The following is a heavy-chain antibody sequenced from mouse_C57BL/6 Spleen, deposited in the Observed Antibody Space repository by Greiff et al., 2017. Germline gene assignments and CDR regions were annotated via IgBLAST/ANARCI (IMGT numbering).Heavy chain of an antibody. Sequence: EVKLMESGGGLVKPGGSLKLSCAASGFTFSDYGMHWVRQAPEKGLEWVAYISSGSSTIYYADTVKGRFTISRDNAKNTLFLQMTSLRSEDTAMYYCAHYSNYWYFDVWGTGTTVTVSS. V-gene: IGHV5-17*01. CDR2: ISSGSSTI. D-gene: IGHD2-5*01. CDR1: GFTFSDYG. CDR3: AHYSNYWYFDV. J-gene: IGHJ1*03.